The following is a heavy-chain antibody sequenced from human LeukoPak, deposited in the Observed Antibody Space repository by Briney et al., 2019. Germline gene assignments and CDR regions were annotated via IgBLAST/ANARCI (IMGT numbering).Heavy chain of an antibody. D-gene: IGHD6-19*01. CDR3: ARGRGSGWYDY. V-gene: IGHV3-74*01. Sequence: GWSLRLSCAASGFTFSNYWMHWVRQAPGKGLVWVSRVNIDGGSTSYADSVKGRFTISRDNAKNTLYLQMNSLRAEDTAVYYCARGRGSGWYDYWGQGTLVTVSS. CDR2: VNIDGGST. J-gene: IGHJ4*02. CDR1: GFTFSNYW.